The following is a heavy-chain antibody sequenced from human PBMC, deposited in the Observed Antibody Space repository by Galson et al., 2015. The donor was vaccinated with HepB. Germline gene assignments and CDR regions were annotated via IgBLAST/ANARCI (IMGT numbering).Heavy chain of an antibody. Sequence: SQRLSCAASGFTFSTYAFHWVRQAPGKGLEYVSSINSNGDGTYYADSVKGRFAISRDNSKNTLFLEMSSLRTDDTAVYYCVKGTDIVVVLSAKDAFDIWGRGTLVAVSS. CDR3: VKGTDIVVVLSAKDAFDI. J-gene: IGHJ3*02. CDR1: GFTFSTYA. D-gene: IGHD2-2*01. V-gene: IGHV3-64D*06. CDR2: INSNGDGT.